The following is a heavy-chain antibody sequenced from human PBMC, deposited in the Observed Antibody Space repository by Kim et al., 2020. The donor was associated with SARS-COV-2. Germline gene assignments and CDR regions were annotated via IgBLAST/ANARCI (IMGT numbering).Heavy chain of an antibody. V-gene: IGHV3-23*01. CDR3: AKDREELQRGVWFGELLWPIFDY. Sequence: GGSLRLSCAASGFTFSSYAMSWVRQAPGKGLEWVSAISGSGGSTYYADSVKGRFTISRDNSKNTLYLQMNSLRAEDTAVYYCAKDREELQRGVWFGELLWPIFDYWGQGTLVTVSS. CDR1: GFTFSSYA. CDR2: ISGSGGST. D-gene: IGHD3-10*01. J-gene: IGHJ4*02.